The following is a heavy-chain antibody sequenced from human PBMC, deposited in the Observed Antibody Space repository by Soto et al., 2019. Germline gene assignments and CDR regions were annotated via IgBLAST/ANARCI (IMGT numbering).Heavy chain of an antibody. D-gene: IGHD4-4*01. CDR2: INHSGST. CDR1: GGSFSGYY. CDR3: ARDPQSRSRKMDV. J-gene: IGHJ6*03. Sequence: SETLSLTCAVYGGSFSGYYWSWIRQPPGKGLEWIGEINHSGSTNYNPSLKSRVTISVDTSKNQFSLKLSSVTAADTAVYYCARDPQSRSRKMDVWGKGTTVTVS. V-gene: IGHV4-34*01.